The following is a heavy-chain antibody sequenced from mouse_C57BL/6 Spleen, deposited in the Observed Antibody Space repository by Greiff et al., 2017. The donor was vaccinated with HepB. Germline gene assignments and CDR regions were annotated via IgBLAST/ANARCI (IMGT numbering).Heavy chain of an antibody. D-gene: IGHD1-1*01. CDR3: ARGVVARYAMDY. CDR2: IDPEDGET. J-gene: IGHJ4*01. V-gene: IGHV14-2*01. Sequence: EVQLLQSGAELVKPGASVKLSCTASGFNIKDYYMHWVKQRTEQGLEWIGRIDPEDGETKYAPKFKGQATITADKSSNKAYLQLSSLTSEDTAVYYCARGVVARYAMDYWGQGTSVTVSS. CDR1: GFNIKDYY.